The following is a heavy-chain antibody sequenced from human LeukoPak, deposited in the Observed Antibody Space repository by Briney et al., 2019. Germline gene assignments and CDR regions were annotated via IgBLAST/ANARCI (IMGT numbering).Heavy chain of an antibody. CDR2: IIPIFGIA. CDR1: VGTFISYA. V-gene: IGHV1-69*04. D-gene: IGHD2-2*01. Sequence: SVKVSCKASVGTFISYAISWVRQAPGQGLEWMGRIIPIFGIANYAQKFQGRVTITVDKSTSTAYMELSSLRSEDTAVYYCARGGRSTSTSSLNWFDPWGQGTLVTVSS. CDR3: ARGGRSTSTSSLNWFDP. J-gene: IGHJ5*02.